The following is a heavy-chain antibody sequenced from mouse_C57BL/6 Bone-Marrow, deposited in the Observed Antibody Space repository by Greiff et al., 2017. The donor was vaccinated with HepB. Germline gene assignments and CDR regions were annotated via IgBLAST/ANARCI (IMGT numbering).Heavy chain of an antibody. CDR1: GFTFSSYG. D-gene: IGHD1-1*01. CDR3: VYAHYFDY. J-gene: IGHJ2*01. Sequence: EVQGVESGGDLVKPGGSLKLSCAASGFTFSSYGMSWVRQTPDKRLEWVATISSGGSYTYYPDSVKGRFTISRDNAKNTLYLQMSSLKSEDTAMYYCVYAHYFDYWGQGTTLTVSS. V-gene: IGHV5-6*01. CDR2: ISSGGSYT.